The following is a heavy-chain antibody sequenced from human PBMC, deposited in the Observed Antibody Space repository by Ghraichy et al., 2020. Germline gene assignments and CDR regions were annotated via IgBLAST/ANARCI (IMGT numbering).Heavy chain of an antibody. CDR1: GGSISSSSYY. CDR3: ARHDDY. Sequence: SETLSLTCTVSGGSISSSSYYWGWIRQPPGKGLEWIGSIYYTGNTYYNPPLKSRVTISVDTSKNQFSLILSSVTAADTAVYYCARHDDYWGQGSLVTVSS. CDR2: IYYTGNT. V-gene: IGHV4-39*01. J-gene: IGHJ4*02.